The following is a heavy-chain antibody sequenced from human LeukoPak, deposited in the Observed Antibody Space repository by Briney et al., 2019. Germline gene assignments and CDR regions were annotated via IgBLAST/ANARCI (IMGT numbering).Heavy chain of an antibody. CDR3: ARLSGYSYGYFFFPLDN. CDR2: IYPGDSDT. V-gene: IGHV5-51*03. D-gene: IGHD5-18*01. J-gene: IGHJ4*02. CDR1: GYSFTSYW. Sequence: GESLKISCKGSGYSFTSYWIGWVRQMPGKGLEWMGIIYPGDSDTRYSPSFQGQVTISADKSISTAYLQWSSLKASDTAMYYCARLSGYSYGYFFFPLDNWGQGTLVTVSS.